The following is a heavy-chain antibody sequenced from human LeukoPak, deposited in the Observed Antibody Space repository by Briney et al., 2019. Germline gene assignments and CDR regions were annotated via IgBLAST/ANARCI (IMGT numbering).Heavy chain of an antibody. CDR3: ARGGTSSWDY. Sequence: GGSLRLSCAASGFTFSSYAMHWVRQAPCKGLEWVAVISYDGSNKYYADSVKGRFTISRDNSKNTLYLQMNSLRAEDTAVYYCARGGTSSWDYWGQGALVTVSS. CDR2: ISYDGSNK. V-gene: IGHV3-30-3*01. J-gene: IGHJ4*02. CDR1: GFTFSSYA. D-gene: IGHD6-6*01.